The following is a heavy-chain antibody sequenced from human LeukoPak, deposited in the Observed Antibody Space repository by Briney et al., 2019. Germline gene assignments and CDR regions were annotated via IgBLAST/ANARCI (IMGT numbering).Heavy chain of an antibody. CDR3: ASSPPILYGSGSYSVNFDY. J-gene: IGHJ4*02. V-gene: IGHV1-69*13. CDR1: GGTFSSYA. CDR2: IIPIFGTA. D-gene: IGHD3-10*01. Sequence: SVKVSCKASGGTFSSYAISWVRQAPGQGLEWMGGIIPIFGTANCAQKFQGRVTITADESTSTAYMELSSLRSEDTAVYYCASSPPILYGSGSYSVNFDYWGQGTLVTVSS.